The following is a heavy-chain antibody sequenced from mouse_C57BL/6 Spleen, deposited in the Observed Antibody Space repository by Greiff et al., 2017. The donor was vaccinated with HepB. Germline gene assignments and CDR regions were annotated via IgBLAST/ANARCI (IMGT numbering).Heavy chain of an antibody. CDR2: IHPYDSDT. CDR1: GYTFTSYW. D-gene: IGHD2-14*01. V-gene: IGHV1-74*01. J-gene: IGHJ1*03. Sequence: QVQLQQPGAELVKPGASVKVSCKASGYTFTSYWMHWVKQRPGQGLEWIGRIHPYDSDTNYNQKFKGKATLTVDKSSSTAYMQLSSLTSEDSAVYYCAIRGYPVGGYFDVWGTGTTVTVSS. CDR3: AIRGYPVGGYFDV.